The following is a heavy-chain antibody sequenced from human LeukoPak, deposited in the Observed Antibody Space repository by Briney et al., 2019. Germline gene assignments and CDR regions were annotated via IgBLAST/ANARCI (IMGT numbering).Heavy chain of an antibody. CDR2: IWYDGSNK. V-gene: IGHV3-30*02. D-gene: IGHD6-19*01. CDR3: AKDRSSGWRGQFDY. Sequence: PGGSLRLSCAASGFTFSSYGMHWVRQAPGKGLEWVAVIWYDGSNKYYADSVKGRFTISRDNSKNTLYLQMNSLRAEDTAVYYCAKDRSSGWRGQFDYWGQGTLVTVSS. CDR1: GFTFSSYG. J-gene: IGHJ4*02.